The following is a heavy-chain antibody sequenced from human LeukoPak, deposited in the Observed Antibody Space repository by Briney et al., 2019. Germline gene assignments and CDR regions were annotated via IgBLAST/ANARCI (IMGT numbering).Heavy chain of an antibody. CDR2: MNPSSSNT. Sequence: SVKVSCKASGYIFTSYDINWVRQATGQGREGMGWMNPSSSNTGYAQKFQGRGTMTRNTSISTAYMELRSLRSDDTAVYYCARGMGSGSYSAAYYFDYWGQGTLVTVSS. V-gene: IGHV1-8*01. CDR1: GYIFTSYD. J-gene: IGHJ4*02. D-gene: IGHD3-22*01. CDR3: ARGMGSGSYSAAYYFDY.